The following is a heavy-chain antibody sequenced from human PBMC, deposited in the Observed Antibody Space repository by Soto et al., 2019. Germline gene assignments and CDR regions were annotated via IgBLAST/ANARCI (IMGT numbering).Heavy chain of an antibody. CDR1: GGTFSSYA. CDR2: IIPIFGTA. Sequence: QVQLVQSGAEVKKPGSSVKVSCKASGGTFSSYAISWVRQAPGQGLEWMGGIIPIFGTANYAQKFQGRVTITAGESTSTAYMELSSLRSEDTAVYYCARDLPGYSSGWYAPFDYWGQGTLVTVSS. V-gene: IGHV1-69*01. D-gene: IGHD6-19*01. J-gene: IGHJ4*02. CDR3: ARDLPGYSSGWYAPFDY.